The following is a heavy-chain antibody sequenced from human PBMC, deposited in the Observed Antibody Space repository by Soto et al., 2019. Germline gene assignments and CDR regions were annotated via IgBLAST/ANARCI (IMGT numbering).Heavy chain of an antibody. CDR2: IYHSGST. CDR3: ARGGYCSGGSCYSGSRYYYYYYMDV. Sequence: QVQLQESGPGLVKPSGTLSLTCAVSSGSISSSNWWSWVRQPPGKGLEWIGEIYHSGSTNYNPSLKSRVTISVDKSKNQCSLKLSSVTAADKAVYYCARGGYCSGGSCYSGSRYYYYYYMDVWGKGTTVTVSS. J-gene: IGHJ6*03. V-gene: IGHV4-4*02. CDR1: SGSISSSNW. D-gene: IGHD2-15*01.